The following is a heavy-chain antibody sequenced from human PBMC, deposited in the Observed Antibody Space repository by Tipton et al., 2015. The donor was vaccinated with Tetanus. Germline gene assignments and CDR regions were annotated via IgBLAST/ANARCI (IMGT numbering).Heavy chain of an antibody. V-gene: IGHV4-39*01. J-gene: IGHJ5*02. Sequence: PGLVKPSETLSLSCTVSGGSISSMSYYWGWIRQPPGKGLEWIGNIYYGGSAYYNPSLKGRVSISVDTSKNQFSLEVSSVTAADTAVYYCARGMSFDPWGQGTLVTVSS. CDR2: IYYGGSA. CDR1: GGSISSMSYY. CDR3: ARGMSFDP.